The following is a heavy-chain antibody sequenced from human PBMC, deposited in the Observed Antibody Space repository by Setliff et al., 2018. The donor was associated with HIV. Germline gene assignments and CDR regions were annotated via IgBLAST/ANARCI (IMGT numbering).Heavy chain of an antibody. CDR2: IYYSGST. CDR1: GGSISSYY. J-gene: IGHJ6*03. V-gene: IGHV4-59*06. D-gene: IGHD5-12*01. Sequence: PSETLSLTCTVSGGSISSYYWSWIRQHPGKGLGWIGYIYYSGSTYYNPSLKSRVTISIDTSKNQFSLKLSSVTAADTAVYYCARGLVVVTDSDYDTNYYYYYYMDVWGKGTTVTVS. CDR3: ARGLVVVTDSDYDTNYYYYYYMDV.